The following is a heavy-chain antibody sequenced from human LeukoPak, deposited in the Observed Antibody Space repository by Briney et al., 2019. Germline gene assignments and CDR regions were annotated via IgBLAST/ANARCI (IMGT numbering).Heavy chain of an antibody. CDR1: GYTFTNYG. V-gene: IGHV1-18*01. J-gene: IGHJ6*03. CDR3: ARVVVPAAMGYYYYMDV. D-gene: IGHD2-2*01. CDR2: IRAYNGNT. Sequence: GASVKVSCKASGYTFTNYGISWVRQAPGQGLEWMGWIRAYNGNTDYAQKLQDRVAVTTDTSTSTAYMELRSLRSDDTAVYYCARVVVPAAMGYYYYMDVWGKGTTVTVSS.